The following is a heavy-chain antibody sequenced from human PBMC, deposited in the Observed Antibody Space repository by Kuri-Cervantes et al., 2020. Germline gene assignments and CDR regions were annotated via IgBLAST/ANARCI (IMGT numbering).Heavy chain of an antibody. CDR2: INPSGGST. D-gene: IGHD1-26*01. Sequence: ASVKVSCKASGYTFTSYYIHWVRQAPGQGLEWMGIINPSGGSTSYAQKFQGRVTMTRDTSTSTVYMELSSLRSEDTAVYYCAREDVELLPFDYWGQGTLVTVSS. CDR1: GYTFTSYY. CDR3: AREDVELLPFDY. V-gene: IGHV1-46*01. J-gene: IGHJ4*02.